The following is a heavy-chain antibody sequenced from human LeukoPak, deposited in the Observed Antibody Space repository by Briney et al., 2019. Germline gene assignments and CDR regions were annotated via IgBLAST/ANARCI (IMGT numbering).Heavy chain of an antibody. CDR2: ISSSGSTI. CDR1: GFTFSDYY. J-gene: IGHJ6*03. V-gene: IGHV3-11*04. Sequence: KPGGPLRLSCAASGFTFSDYYMSWIRQAPGKGLEWVSYISSSGSTIYYADSVKGRFTISRDNAKNSLYLQMNSLRAEDTAVYYCARRSGSGSYDLPDYYYMDVWGKGTTVTVSS. CDR3: ARRSGSGSYDLPDYYYMDV. D-gene: IGHD3-10*01.